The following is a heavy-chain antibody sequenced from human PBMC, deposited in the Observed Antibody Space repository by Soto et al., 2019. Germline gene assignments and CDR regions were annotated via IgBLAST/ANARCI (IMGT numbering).Heavy chain of an antibody. CDR3: ARDGVGATRYYYYGMDV. V-gene: IGHV4-34*01. CDR1: GGSFSGYY. CDR2: INHSGST. J-gene: IGHJ6*02. Sequence: LETLSLTCAVYGGSFSGYYWSWIRQPPGKGLEWIGEINHSGSTNYNPSLKSRVTISVDTSKNQFSLKLSSVTAADTAVYYCARDGVGATRYYYYGMDVWGQGTTVTVS. D-gene: IGHD1-26*01.